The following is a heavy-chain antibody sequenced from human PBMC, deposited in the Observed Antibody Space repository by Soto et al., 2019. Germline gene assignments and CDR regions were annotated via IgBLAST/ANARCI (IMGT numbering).Heavy chain of an antibody. CDR2: INPDGSQK. J-gene: IGHJ4*02. Sequence: PGGSLRLSCAASGFTFISFWMDWVRQAPGKGLEWVANINPDGSQKHYVDSVKGRFTISRDNAKNSLYLQMTSLTAEDSALYYCSRSLDSWGQGTRVTVSS. CDR1: GFTFISFW. V-gene: IGHV3-7*01. CDR3: SRSLDS.